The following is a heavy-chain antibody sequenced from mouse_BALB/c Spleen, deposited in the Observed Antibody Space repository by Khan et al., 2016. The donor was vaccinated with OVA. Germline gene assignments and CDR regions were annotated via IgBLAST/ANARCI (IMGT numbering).Heavy chain of an antibody. D-gene: IGHD1-1*01. Sequence: EVQLQESGPGLVKPSQSLSLTCTVTGYSITSNYAWNWIRQFPGNKLEWMGYISYSGSTSYNPSLKSRISITRDTSKNQFFLQLSSVTTEDTATYCCARGNCYGYAMDYWGQGTSVTVSS. V-gene: IGHV3-2*02. CDR1: GYSITSNYA. CDR3: ARGNCYGYAMDY. J-gene: IGHJ4*01. CDR2: ISYSGST.